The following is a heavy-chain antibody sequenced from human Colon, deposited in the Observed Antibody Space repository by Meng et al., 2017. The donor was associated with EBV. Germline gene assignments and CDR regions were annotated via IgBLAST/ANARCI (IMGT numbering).Heavy chain of an antibody. J-gene: IGHJ2*01. D-gene: IGHD4-17*01. CDR1: GGSISSYY. Sequence: QVQLPESDPGLVRPSETLSLTCTVSGGSISSYYWTWIRQPPGKGLEWIGYIYYSGSTNYNPSLKSRVTISVDTSKNQFSLKLSSVTTTDTAVYYCARNTVTTSGSSNYWYFDLWGRGTLVTVSS. CDR2: IYYSGST. V-gene: IGHV4-59*01. CDR3: ARNTVTTSGSSNYWYFDL.